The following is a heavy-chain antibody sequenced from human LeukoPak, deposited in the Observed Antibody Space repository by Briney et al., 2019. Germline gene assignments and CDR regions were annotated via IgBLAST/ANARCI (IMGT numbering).Heavy chain of an antibody. CDR3: VRDMTTATTCYLQH. V-gene: IGHV3-21*01. CDR2: ISSSSTYI. CDR1: GFTFSSYS. J-gene: IGHJ1*01. Sequence: GGSLRLSCAASGFTFSSYSMNWVRQAPGKGPEWVSSISSSSTYIYYADSVKGRFSISRDNAKNSLCLQMNSLRAEDTAVYYCVRDMTTATTCYLQHWGQGTLVTVSS. D-gene: IGHD4-17*01.